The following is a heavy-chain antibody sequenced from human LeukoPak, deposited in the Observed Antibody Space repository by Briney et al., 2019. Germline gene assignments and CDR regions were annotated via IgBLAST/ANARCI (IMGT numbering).Heavy chain of an antibody. CDR3: ARDNGVVHGVYYMDV. D-gene: IGHD3-3*01. J-gene: IGHJ6*03. CDR1: GFTFSNYW. V-gene: IGHV3-7*01. CDR2: IKQDGSEK. Sequence: PGGSLRLCCAASGFTFSNYWMTWVRQAPGKGLEWVADIKQDGSEKLYVKSVRGRFTISRDNAKMSLFLQMNSLRAEDTAVYYCARDNGVVHGVYYMDVWGKGTTVTVS.